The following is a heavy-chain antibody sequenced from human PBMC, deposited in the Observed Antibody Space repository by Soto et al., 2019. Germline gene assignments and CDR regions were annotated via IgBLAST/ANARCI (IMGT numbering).Heavy chain of an antibody. J-gene: IGHJ4*02. CDR3: ARVRDGGATGGYFDY. V-gene: IGHV3-53*02. D-gene: IGHD1-26*01. CDR2: LYSDGNT. CDR1: GFTVSSKY. Sequence: EVQLVETGGGLIQPGGSLRLSCAASGFTVSSKYMTWVRQAPGKGLEWVSVLYSDGNTYYADSVKGRFTNSSDNSKNTLYHQMNSLRAEDTAVYYCARVRDGGATGGYFDYWGQGTLVTVSS.